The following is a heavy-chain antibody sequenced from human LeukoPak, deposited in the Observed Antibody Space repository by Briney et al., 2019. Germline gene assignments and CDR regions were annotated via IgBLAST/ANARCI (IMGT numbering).Heavy chain of an antibody. CDR2: ISGSDGST. D-gene: IGHD3-16*01. CDR1: GFSFSSYA. Sequence: GGSLRLSCAASGFSFSSYAMSWVRQAPGKGLEWVSGISGSDGSTYYADSVKGRFTISRDNSKNTLYLQMNSQRAEDMAVYYCAKDGGQGADYWGQGTLVSVSS. CDR3: AKDGGQGADY. V-gene: IGHV3-23*01. J-gene: IGHJ4*02.